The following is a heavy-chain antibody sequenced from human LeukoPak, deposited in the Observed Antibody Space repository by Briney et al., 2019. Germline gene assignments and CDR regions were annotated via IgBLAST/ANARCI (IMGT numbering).Heavy chain of an antibody. Sequence: GGSLRLSCAASGFTFDDYAMHWVRQAPGKGLGWVSGISWNSGSIGYADSVKGRFTISRDNAKNSLYLQMNSLRAEDTALYYCAKEDGGGSSTPDAFDIWGQGTMVTVSS. CDR1: GFTFDDYA. V-gene: IGHV3-9*01. CDR3: AKEDGGGSSTPDAFDI. D-gene: IGHD1-26*01. J-gene: IGHJ3*02. CDR2: ISWNSGSI.